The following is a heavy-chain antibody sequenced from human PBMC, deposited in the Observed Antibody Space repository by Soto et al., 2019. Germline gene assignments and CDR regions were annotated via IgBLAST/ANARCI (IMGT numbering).Heavy chain of an antibody. CDR3: VGKQGTGAVSAD. D-gene: IGHD7-27*01. CDR2: IYPGDSDT. Sequence: RLRKMPGKGLEWMGFIYPGDSDTRYSPSFQGQVTVSADKSISTAYLQWSSLKASDIAMYFCVGKQGTGAVSADRGKGTPVTVS. J-gene: IGHJ1*01. V-gene: IGHV5-51*01.